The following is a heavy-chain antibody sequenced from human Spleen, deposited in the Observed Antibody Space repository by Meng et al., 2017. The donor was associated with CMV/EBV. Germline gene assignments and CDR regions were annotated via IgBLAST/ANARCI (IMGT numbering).Heavy chain of an antibody. CDR3: ARDLGGVVAPYGMDV. V-gene: IGHV3-21*04. J-gene: IGHJ6*02. D-gene: IGHD2-2*01. Sequence: GESLKISCAASGLTFNTHSVNWVRQAPGKGLVWVSSTSSKSYIKSADSVKGRFTISRDNSKNTLYLQMNSLRAEDTAVYYCARDLGGVVAPYGMDVWGQGTTVTVSS. CDR2: TSSKSYI. CDR1: GLTFNTHS.